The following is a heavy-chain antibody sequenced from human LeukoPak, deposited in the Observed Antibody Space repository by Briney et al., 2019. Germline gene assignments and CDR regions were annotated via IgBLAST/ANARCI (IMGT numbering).Heavy chain of an antibody. V-gene: IGHV6-1*01. CDR2: TYYRSKWYN. CDR3: ARQKSGYDILTGYQNWFDP. CDR1: GDSVSSNSAA. D-gene: IGHD3-9*01. J-gene: IGHJ5*02. Sequence: SQTLSLTCAISGDSVSSNSAAWNWIRQSPSRGLEWLGRTYYRSKWYNDYAVSVKSRITINPDTSKNQFSLQLNSVTPEDTAVYYCARQKSGYDILTGYQNWFDPWGQGTLVTVSS.